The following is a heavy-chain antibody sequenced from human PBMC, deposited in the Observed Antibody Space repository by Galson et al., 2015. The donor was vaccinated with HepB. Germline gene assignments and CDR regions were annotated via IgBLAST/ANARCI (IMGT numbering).Heavy chain of an antibody. CDR1: GASISAYY. CDR3: ARASIPRGAWFDP. V-gene: IGHV4-4*07. D-gene: IGHD3-10*01. CDR2: FHGTGGA. J-gene: IGHJ5*02. Sequence: ETLSLTCSVSGASISAYYWTWVRQPAGKGLEWLGRFHGTGGANFNPSLQSRLHMSIYTSNNHFSLTLPSVTAADTAVCFCARASIPRGAWFDPWGQGALVIVSS.